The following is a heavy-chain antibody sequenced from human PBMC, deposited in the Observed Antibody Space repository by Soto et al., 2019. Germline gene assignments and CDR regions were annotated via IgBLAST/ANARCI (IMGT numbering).Heavy chain of an antibody. J-gene: IGHJ4*02. V-gene: IGHV4-31*02. Sequence: SETLSLTCAVSGGSISSGGYSWSWIRQHPGKGLEWIGYIYYSGSTYYKPSLKSRVTISVDTSKNQFSLKLSSVTAADTAVYYCARTPGYWGQGTLVTVSS. CDR1: GGSISSGGYS. CDR3: ARTPGY. CDR2: IYYSGST.